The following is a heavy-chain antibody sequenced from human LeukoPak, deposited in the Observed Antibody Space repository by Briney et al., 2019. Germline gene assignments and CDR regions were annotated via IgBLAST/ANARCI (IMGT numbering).Heavy chain of an antibody. CDR3: ARHVSSGWYYSLNWFDP. J-gene: IGHJ5*02. D-gene: IGHD6-19*01. CDR2: IYTSGST. V-gene: IGHV4-4*09. Sequence: SETLSLTCTVSGGSISSYYWSWIRQPPGKGLEWIGYIYTSGSTNCNPSLKSRVTISVDTSKNQFSLKLSSVTAADTAVYYCARHVSSGWYYSLNWFDPWGQGTLVTVSS. CDR1: GGSISSYY.